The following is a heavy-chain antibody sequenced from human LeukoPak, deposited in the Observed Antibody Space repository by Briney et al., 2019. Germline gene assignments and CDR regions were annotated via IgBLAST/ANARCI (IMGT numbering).Heavy chain of an antibody. J-gene: IGHJ3*02. CDR2: IYSDGITT. CDR3: AREEYSSSSGAFDI. Sequence: GGSLRLSCAASGFTFSSYWMHWVRQAPGKGLVWVSRIYSDGITTNYADSVKGRFTISRDNAKNTLYLQMNSLRAEDTAVYYCAREEYSSSSGAFDIWGQGTMVTVSS. D-gene: IGHD6-6*01. V-gene: IGHV3-74*01. CDR1: GFTFSSYW.